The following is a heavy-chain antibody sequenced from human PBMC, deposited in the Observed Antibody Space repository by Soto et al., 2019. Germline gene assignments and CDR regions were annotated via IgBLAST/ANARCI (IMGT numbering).Heavy chain of an antibody. CDR1: GASINRGDTGY. D-gene: IGHD3-10*01. Sequence: SETLSLTCSVSGASINRGDTGYWNWIRQHPVKGLEWIGYIYYSGRIYYNPSLESRVTISVDTSKNQFSLKLTSVTAADTAVYYCARSLRSFYYFGLDVWGQGTTVTVSS. J-gene: IGHJ6*02. V-gene: IGHV4-31*03. CDR3: ARSLRSFYYFGLDV. CDR2: IYYSGRI.